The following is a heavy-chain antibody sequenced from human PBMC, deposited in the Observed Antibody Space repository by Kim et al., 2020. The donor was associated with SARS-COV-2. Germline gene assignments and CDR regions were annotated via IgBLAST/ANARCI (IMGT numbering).Heavy chain of an antibody. D-gene: IGHD4-17*01. CDR1: GFTFSNHW. Sequence: GGTLRLSCAASGFTFSNHWMHWVRQAPGKGLVWVSRVKGDGSSTSYADSAKGRFTISRDNAKNTLYLQMNSLGVEDTAVYYCTRTTGSGDYVEWGQGTLVTVSS. J-gene: IGHJ4*02. V-gene: IGHV3-74*01. CDR3: TRTTGSGDYVE. CDR2: VKGDGSST.